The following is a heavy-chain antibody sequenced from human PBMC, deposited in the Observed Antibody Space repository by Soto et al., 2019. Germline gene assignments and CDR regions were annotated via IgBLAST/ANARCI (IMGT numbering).Heavy chain of an antibody. J-gene: IGHJ6*02. CDR3: TRIYCTTTSCFINRMDV. V-gene: IGHV4-38-2*01. CDR1: GYVITNGYH. Sequence: NPSETLSLTCAVSGYVITNGYHWGWIRQPPGKELEWIGTISHSGDTYYNPSLKSRVTISIDTAKNHLSLILSSVTAADTATYYCTRIYCTTTSCFINRMDVWGQGTTVTVSS. CDR2: ISHSGDT. D-gene: IGHD2-2*01.